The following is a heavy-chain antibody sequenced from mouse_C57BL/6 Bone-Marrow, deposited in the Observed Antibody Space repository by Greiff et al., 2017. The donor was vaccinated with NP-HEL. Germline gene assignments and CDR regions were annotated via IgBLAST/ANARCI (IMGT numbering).Heavy chain of an antibody. CDR1: GFTFNTYA. V-gene: IGHV10-3*01. J-gene: IGHJ3*01. D-gene: IGHD1-1*01. CDR3: VRDTTHRFAY. Sequence: EVTLVESGGGLVKPKGSLKLSCAASGFTFNTYAMHWVRQAPGTGLEWVARIRRKSSNYATYYADSVKDRFTISRDDSQSMLYLQMNNLKTEDTAMYYGVRDTTHRFAYWGQGTLVTVSA. CDR2: IRRKSSNYAT.